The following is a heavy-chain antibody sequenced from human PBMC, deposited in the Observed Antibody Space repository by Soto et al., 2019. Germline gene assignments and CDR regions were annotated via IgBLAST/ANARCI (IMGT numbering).Heavy chain of an antibody. CDR1: GYTFTSYG. V-gene: IGHV1-18*01. CDR3: ARDPPPPDY. Sequence: ASVKVSCKSSGYTFTSYGISWVRQAPGQGLEWMGWISAYNGNTNYAQKLQGRVTITTDTSASTAYMELSSLRSEDTAVYYCARDPPPPDYWGQGTLVTVSS. CDR2: ISAYNGNT. J-gene: IGHJ4*02.